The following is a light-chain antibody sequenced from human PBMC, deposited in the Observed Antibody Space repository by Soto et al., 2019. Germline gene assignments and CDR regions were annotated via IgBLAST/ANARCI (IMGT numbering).Light chain of an antibody. CDR2: DAS. CDR3: QQYNTDPWT. Sequence: QMSLWDSAVSASVRARVTTSCRASQSMSSWLAWYQQKPGTAPKLLIFDASSLKSGVPARFSGSGFGTEFTLTIRSLQPDDLATYYCQQYNTDPWTSCQRVKVDI. J-gene: IGKJ1*01. V-gene: IGKV1-5*01. CDR1: QSMSSW.